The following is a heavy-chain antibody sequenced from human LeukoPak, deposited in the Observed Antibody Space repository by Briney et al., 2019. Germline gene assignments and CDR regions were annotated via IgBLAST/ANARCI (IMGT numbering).Heavy chain of an antibody. D-gene: IGHD6-19*01. CDR1: GFTFSSYA. J-gene: IGHJ4*02. Sequence: GGSLRLSCAASGFTFSSYAMSWVRQAPGKGLEWVSAISGSGGSTYYADSVKGRFTISRDNSKNTLYLQMNSLRAEDTAVYYCAKDGGSAVAGTGGDYWGQGTLDTVSS. CDR3: AKDGGSAVAGTGGDY. V-gene: IGHV3-23*01. CDR2: ISGSGGST.